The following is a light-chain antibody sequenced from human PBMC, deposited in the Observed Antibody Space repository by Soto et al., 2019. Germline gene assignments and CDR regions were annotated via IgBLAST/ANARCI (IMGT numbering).Light chain of an antibody. Sequence: QSALTQPPSASGSPGQSVTISCTGTSSDVGGYKYVSWYQQHPGKAPKLMIYEVSERPSGVPVRFSGSKSGNTASLTVSGLQAEDEGDYYCSSYAGSNNDVFGTGTKLTVL. J-gene: IGLJ1*01. CDR1: SSDVGGYKY. V-gene: IGLV2-8*01. CDR3: SSYAGSNNDV. CDR2: EVS.